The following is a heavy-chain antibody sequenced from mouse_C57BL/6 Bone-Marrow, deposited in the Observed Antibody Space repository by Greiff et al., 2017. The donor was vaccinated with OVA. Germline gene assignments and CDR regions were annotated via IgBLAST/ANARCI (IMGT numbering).Heavy chain of an antibody. J-gene: IGHJ2*01. CDR3: ARGDGIFDY. V-gene: IGHV1-59*01. CDR2: IDPSDSYT. D-gene: IGHD2-1*01. CDR1: GYTFTSYW. Sequence: QVQLQQPGAELVRPGTSVKLSCKASGYTFTSYWMHWVKQRPGQGLEWIGVIDPSDSYTNYNQKFKGKATLTVDTSSSTTYMQLSSLTSDAAAVYYCARGDGIFDYWGQGTTLTVSS.